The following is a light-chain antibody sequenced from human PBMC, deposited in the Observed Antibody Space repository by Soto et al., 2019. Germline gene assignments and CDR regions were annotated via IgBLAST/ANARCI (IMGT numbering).Light chain of an antibody. J-gene: IGKJ1*01. V-gene: IGKV3-20*01. CDR2: SAS. CDR1: QSVSSSF. Sequence: IVLTQSTGTLSLSPGERATLSCRASQSVSSSFLAWYQQKPGQAPRLLIYSASSRATGIPDRFSGSGSGTDFTLTISRLEPEDFAVYYCHQYGSSPATFGQGTKVDIK. CDR3: HQYGSSPAT.